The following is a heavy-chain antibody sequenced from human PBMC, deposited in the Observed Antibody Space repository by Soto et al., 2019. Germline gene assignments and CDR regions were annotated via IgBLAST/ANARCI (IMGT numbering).Heavy chain of an antibody. CDR2: IIPYYGKT. J-gene: IGHJ4*02. Sequence: ASVKVSCKASGGTFSSYAISWVRQAPGQGLEWMGWIIPYYGKTNYAQKLQGRVTMTTDTSTSTAYMELRSLRSDDTAVYYCARDLPPQDYWGQGTLVTVSS. V-gene: IGHV1-18*01. CDR3: ARDLPPQDY. CDR1: GGTFSSYA.